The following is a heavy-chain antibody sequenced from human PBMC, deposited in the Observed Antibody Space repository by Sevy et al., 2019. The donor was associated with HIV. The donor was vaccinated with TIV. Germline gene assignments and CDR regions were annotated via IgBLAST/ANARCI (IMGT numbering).Heavy chain of an antibody. J-gene: IGHJ5*01. D-gene: IGHD6-19*01. Sequence: GGSLTLSCVASGFTFDDYAMHWVRHAPGKGPEWVSGSSWNSGSIGYAGSVKGRFTISRDNAKNSLYLQMNSLRVEDTALYYCAKGIGYSNGWYSWFDSWGQGTLVTVSS. CDR2: SSWNSGSI. V-gene: IGHV3-9*01. CDR3: AKGIGYSNGWYSWFDS. CDR1: GFTFDDYA.